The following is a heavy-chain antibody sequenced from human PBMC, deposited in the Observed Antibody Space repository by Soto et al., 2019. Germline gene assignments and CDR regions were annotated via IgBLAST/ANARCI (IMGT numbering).Heavy chain of an antibody. D-gene: IGHD3-3*01. CDR2: IYYSGST. V-gene: IGHV4-31*03. Sequence: QVQLQESGPGLVKPSQTLSLTCTVSGGSISSGDYYWSWIRQHPGKGLEWIGYIYYSGSTYYNPSPKGRVTIPVDTSKNQSSLKLSSVTAADTAVYYCARWWSGSRQGFDPWGQGTLVTVSS. CDR3: ARWWSGSRQGFDP. CDR1: GGSISSGDYY. J-gene: IGHJ5*02.